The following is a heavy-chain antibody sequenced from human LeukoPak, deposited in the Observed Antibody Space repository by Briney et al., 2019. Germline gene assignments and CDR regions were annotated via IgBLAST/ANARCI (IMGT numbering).Heavy chain of an antibody. Sequence: PGGSLGLSCAASGFTFGDYSMNWVRQAPGKGPEWLSYISSSSSTIYYADSVKGRFTISRDNAKKSLYLQMNSLRAEDTAVYYCSSGNLFDYWGQGTLVTVSS. CDR1: GFTFGDYS. D-gene: IGHD1-1*01. J-gene: IGHJ4*02. CDR2: ISSSSSTI. CDR3: SSGNLFDY. V-gene: IGHV3-48*04.